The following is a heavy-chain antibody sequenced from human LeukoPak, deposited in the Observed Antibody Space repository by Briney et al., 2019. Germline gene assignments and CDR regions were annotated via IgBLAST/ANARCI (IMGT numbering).Heavy chain of an antibody. J-gene: IGHJ4*02. CDR2: ISDSGGTT. D-gene: IGHD3-10*01. V-gene: IGHV3-23*01. Sequence: GGSLRLSCTASGFTFSSYAMTWVRQAPGKGLEWVSGISDSGGTTYYADSVKGRFTMSRDNSKNTVYLQMNSLRAEDTAVYYCAKERDILVRGAGYYRGSWGQGTLVTVSS. CDR1: GFTFSSYA. CDR3: AKERDILVRGAGYYRGS.